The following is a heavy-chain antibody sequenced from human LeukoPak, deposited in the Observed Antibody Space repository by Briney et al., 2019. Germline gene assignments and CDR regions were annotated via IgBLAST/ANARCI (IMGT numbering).Heavy chain of an antibody. J-gene: IGHJ4*02. V-gene: IGHV4-4*07. CDR2: IYTSGST. CDR3: ARDSRSSSWYPLNFDY. CDR1: GGSTSSYY. D-gene: IGHD6-13*01. Sequence: SETLSLTCTVSGGSTSSYYWSWIRQPAGKGLEWIGRIYTSGSTNYNPSLKSRVTMSVDTSKNQFSLKLSSVTAADTAVYYCARDSRSSSWYPLNFDYWGQGTLVTVSS.